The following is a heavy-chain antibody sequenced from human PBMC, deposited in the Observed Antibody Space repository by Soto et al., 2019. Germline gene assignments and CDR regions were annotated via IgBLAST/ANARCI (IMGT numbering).Heavy chain of an antibody. V-gene: IGHV3-23*01. CDR1: GFTFSSYA. J-gene: IGHJ4*02. D-gene: IGHD3-10*01. CDR2: ISLSGGST. Sequence: GSLRLSCAASGFTFSSYAMNWVRQAPGKGLEWVSGISLSGGSTYYADSVKGRFTISRDNSKNTLYLQMNSLRAEDTAIYYCAKDAMVRGVYSFEYWGQGILVTVSS. CDR3: AKDAMVRGVYSFEY.